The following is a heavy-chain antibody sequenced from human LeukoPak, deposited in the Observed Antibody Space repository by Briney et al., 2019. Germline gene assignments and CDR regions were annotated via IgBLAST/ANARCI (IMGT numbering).Heavy chain of an antibody. D-gene: IGHD4-23*01. Sequence: GGSLRLSCAASGFTFSSYWMSWVRQAPGKGLEWVANIKKDGSEKYYVDSVKGRFTISRDNAKNSLYLQMNSLRAEDTAVYYCARRLRWDRNYFDYWGQGTLVSVSS. J-gene: IGHJ4*02. CDR1: GFTFSSYW. CDR2: IKKDGSEK. CDR3: ARRLRWDRNYFDY. V-gene: IGHV3-7*01.